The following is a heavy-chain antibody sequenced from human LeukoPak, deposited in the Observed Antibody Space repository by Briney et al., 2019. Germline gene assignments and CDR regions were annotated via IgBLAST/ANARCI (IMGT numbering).Heavy chain of an antibody. Sequence: PGGSLRLSCAASRFTFSTYSMNWVRQAPGKGLEWVSSIDSTSTYIYYADSVKGRFTISRDNAKNSLYLQMDSLRAEDTAVYYCARGLRPRLGAFDIWGQGTMVTVSS. CDR1: RFTFSTYS. V-gene: IGHV3-21*04. D-gene: IGHD2-21*01. J-gene: IGHJ3*02. CDR3: ARGLRPRLGAFDI. CDR2: IDSTSTYI.